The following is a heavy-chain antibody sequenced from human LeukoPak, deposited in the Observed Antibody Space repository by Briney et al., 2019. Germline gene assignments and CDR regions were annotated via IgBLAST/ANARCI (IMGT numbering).Heavy chain of an antibody. D-gene: IGHD4-11*01. CDR1: GYTFTVYY. Sequence: ASVKVSCKPSGYTFTVYYIHWVRQAPRQGLEWVGWINPTSGATNYAQKFQGRVTMTRDTSISTAYMELNSLRSDDTAVYYCARDRGYSNYFWDYYFDYWGQGTLVTVSS. V-gene: IGHV1-2*02. J-gene: IGHJ4*02. CDR2: INPTSGAT. CDR3: ARDRGYSNYFWDYYFDY.